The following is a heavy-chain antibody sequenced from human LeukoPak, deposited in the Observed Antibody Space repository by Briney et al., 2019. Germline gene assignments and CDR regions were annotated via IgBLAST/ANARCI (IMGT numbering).Heavy chain of an antibody. Sequence: AGGSLRLSCAASGFTFSSYAMHWVRQAPGKGLEWVAFIRYDGSNKYYADSVKGRFTISRDNSKNTLYLQMNSLRAEDTAVYYCAKDLAAAGTDYMDVWGKGTTVTISS. CDR2: IRYDGSNK. D-gene: IGHD6-13*01. CDR1: GFTFSSYA. J-gene: IGHJ6*03. CDR3: AKDLAAAGTDYMDV. V-gene: IGHV3-30*02.